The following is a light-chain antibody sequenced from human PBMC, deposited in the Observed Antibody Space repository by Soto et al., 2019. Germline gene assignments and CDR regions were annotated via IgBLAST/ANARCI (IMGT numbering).Light chain of an antibody. CDR1: SSDVGGYNY. CDR3: SSYTSSSTFV. Sequence: QSALTQPASVSGSPGQSITISCTGTSSDVGGYNYVSWYQQHPGKAPKLMIYEVSNRPSGVSNRFSGSKSGNTASLTISGLQAEDGADYYCSSYTSSSTFVFGGGTKLTVL. J-gene: IGLJ2*01. V-gene: IGLV2-14*01. CDR2: EVS.